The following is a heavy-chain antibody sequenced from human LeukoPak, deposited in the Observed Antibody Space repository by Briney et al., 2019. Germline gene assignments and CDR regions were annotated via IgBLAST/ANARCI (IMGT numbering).Heavy chain of an antibody. CDR1: GFTFSSYV. D-gene: IGHD5-18*01. J-gene: IGHJ4*02. CDR2: IRYDGSNK. Sequence: GGSLRLSCAASGFTFSSYVMHWVRQAPGKGLEWVAFIRYDGSNKYYADSVKGRFTISRDNSKNTLYLQMNSLRAEDTAVYYCAKDRYIYGSIDYWGQGTLVTVSS. CDR3: AKDRYIYGSIDY. V-gene: IGHV3-30*02.